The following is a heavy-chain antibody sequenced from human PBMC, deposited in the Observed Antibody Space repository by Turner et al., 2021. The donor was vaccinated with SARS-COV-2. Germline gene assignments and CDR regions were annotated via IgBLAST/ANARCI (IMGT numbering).Heavy chain of an antibody. CDR2: IYYSGTT. CDR1: GGTISSSTYH. J-gene: IGHJ2*01. CDR3: ARRRGRDGYTRNWYFDL. V-gene: IGHV4-39*01. D-gene: IGHD2-2*02. Sequence: QVQVEESGPGLVKPSETLSLTCTVSGGTISSSTYHWGWIRQPPGKGLEWIGSIYYSGTTYYNPSLNSRVTISVDTSKNQFSLKLTSVTAIDTAVYYCARRRGRDGYTRNWYFDLWGRGTLVTVSS.